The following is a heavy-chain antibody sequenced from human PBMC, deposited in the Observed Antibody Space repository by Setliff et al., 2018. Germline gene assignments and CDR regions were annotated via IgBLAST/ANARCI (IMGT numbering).Heavy chain of an antibody. D-gene: IGHD1-1*01. J-gene: IGHJ6*02. CDR1: GGSISSSSYY. CDR3: ARGSTRRYYGMDV. V-gene: IGHV4-39*07. Sequence: PSETLSLTCTVSGGSISSSSYYWGWIRQPPGKGLEWIGSIYYSGSTYYNPSLKSRVTISVDTSKNQFSLKLSSVTAADTAVYYCARGSTRRYYGMDVWGQGTTVTVS. CDR2: IYYSGST.